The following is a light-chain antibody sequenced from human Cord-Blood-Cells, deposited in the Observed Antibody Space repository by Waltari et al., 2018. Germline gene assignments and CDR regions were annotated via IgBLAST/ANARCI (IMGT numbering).Light chain of an antibody. CDR1: QDISNY. J-gene: IGKJ5*01. V-gene: IGKV1-33*01. CDR3: QQYDNLLIT. Sequence: DIQMTQSPSSLSASVGDRVTITCQASQDISNYLNWYQQKPGKAPKLLFYDASNWETGVPSRFSGSGSGTDFTFTISSLQPEDIATYYCQQYDNLLITFGQGTRLEIK. CDR2: DAS.